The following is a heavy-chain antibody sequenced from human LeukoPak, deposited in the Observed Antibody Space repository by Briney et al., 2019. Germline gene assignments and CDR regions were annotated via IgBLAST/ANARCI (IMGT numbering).Heavy chain of an antibody. Sequence: GGSLRLSCAASGFTFSSYAMSWVRQAPGKGLEWVSAISGSGGSTYYADSVKGRFTISRDNSKNTLYLQMNSLRAEDTAVYYCARHSRYDSGYDLPDNWFDPWGQGTLVTVSS. CDR2: ISGSGGST. D-gene: IGHD5-12*01. V-gene: IGHV3-23*01. CDR3: ARHSRYDSGYDLPDNWFDP. CDR1: GFTFSSYA. J-gene: IGHJ5*02.